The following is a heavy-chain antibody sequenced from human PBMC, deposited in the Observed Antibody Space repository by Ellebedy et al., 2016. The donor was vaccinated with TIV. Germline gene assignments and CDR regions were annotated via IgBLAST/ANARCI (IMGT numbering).Heavy chain of an antibody. Sequence: ASVKVSCKGSGYSFTSYWIGWVRQMPGKGLEWMGIIYPGDSDTRYSPSFQGQVTISADKSISTAYLQWSSLKASDTAMYYCARGLRGYYYDSSGYPDAFDIWGQGTMVTVSS. CDR1: GYSFTSYW. D-gene: IGHD3-22*01. CDR2: IYPGDSDT. V-gene: IGHV5-51*01. J-gene: IGHJ3*02. CDR3: ARGLRGYYYDSSGYPDAFDI.